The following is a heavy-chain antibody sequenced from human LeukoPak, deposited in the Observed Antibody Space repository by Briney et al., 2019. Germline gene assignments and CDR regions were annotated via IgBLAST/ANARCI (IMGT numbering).Heavy chain of an antibody. CDR2: IPYDGSNK. CDR1: GFTFSSYG. V-gene: IGHV3-30*18. D-gene: IGHD6-19*01. J-gene: IGHJ4*02. CDR3: AKDRVAVAGTGY. Sequence: GGSLRLSCAASGFTFSSYGMHWVRQAPGKGLEWVAVIPYDGSNKYYADSVKGRFTISRDNSKNTLYLQMNSLRAEDTAVYYCAKDRVAVAGTGYWGQGTLVTVSS.